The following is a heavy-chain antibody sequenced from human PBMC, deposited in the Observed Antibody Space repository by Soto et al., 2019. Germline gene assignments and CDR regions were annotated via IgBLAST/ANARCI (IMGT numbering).Heavy chain of an antibody. CDR2: INPSGGST. CDR1: GYTFTSYY. J-gene: IGHJ4*02. CDR3: ARDPALYGCIQLYYFDY. Sequence: QVQLVQSGAEVKKPGASATVSGKASGYTFTSYYLHWVLQAPGQGLEWMGIINPSGGSTSYAQKFQGRVTMPRDKSTSTVYMELSSLRSEDTAVYYCARDPALYGCIQLYYFDYRGQGTLVTVSS. V-gene: IGHV1-46*01. D-gene: IGHD4-17*01.